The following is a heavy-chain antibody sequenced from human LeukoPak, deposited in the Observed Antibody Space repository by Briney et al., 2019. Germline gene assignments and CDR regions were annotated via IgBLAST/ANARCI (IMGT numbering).Heavy chain of an antibody. CDR2: ISHRGST. D-gene: IGHD1-26*01. J-gene: IGHJ3*02. V-gene: IGHV4-34*01. CDR3: ASISGNYNGFAI. CDR1: GGSFSGYY. Sequence: SETLSLTCAVYGGSFSGYYWNWIRQPPGKGLEWIGEISHRGSTNSNPSLKSRVTMSVDTSKNQFSLKLRSVNAADTAVYYCASISGNYNGFAIWGQGTMVTVSS.